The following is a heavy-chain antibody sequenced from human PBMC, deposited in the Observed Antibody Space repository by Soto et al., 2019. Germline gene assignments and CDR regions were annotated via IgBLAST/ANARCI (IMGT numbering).Heavy chain of an antibody. CDR1: GFTFSSYW. Sequence: LRLSCAASGFTFSSYWMSWVRQAPGKGLEWVANIKQDGSEKYYVDSVKGRFTISRDNAKNSLYLQMNSLRAEDTAVYYCARTGYYGIFWFDPWGQGTLVTVSS. J-gene: IGHJ5*02. V-gene: IGHV3-7*03. CDR3: ARTGYYGIFWFDP. CDR2: IKQDGSEK. D-gene: IGHD3-9*01.